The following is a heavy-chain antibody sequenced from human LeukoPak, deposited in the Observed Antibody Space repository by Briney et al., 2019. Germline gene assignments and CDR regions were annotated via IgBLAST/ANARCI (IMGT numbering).Heavy chain of an antibody. Sequence: PSETLSLTCTVSGGSISSSSYYWGWIRQPPGKGLEWIGSIYYSGSTYYNPSLKSRVTISVDTSKNQFSLKLSSVTAADTAVYYCARGLAHKFDYWGQGTLVTVSS. J-gene: IGHJ4*02. CDR1: GGSISSSSYY. CDR3: ARGLAHKFDY. D-gene: IGHD6-19*01. CDR2: IYYSGST. V-gene: IGHV4-39*01.